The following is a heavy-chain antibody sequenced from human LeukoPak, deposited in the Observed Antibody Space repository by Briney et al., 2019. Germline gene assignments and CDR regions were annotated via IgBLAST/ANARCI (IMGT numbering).Heavy chain of an antibody. Sequence: GASVKVSCKASGYTFSSYDINWVRQATGQGLEWMGWMNPITGNTGYSQNFQGRVTITRDTSINTAYMDLTNLRSEDTAVYYCARGQSGRRFLADYWGQGTLVTVSS. CDR1: GYTFSSYD. CDR2: MNPITGNT. V-gene: IGHV1-8*01. D-gene: IGHD3-3*01. CDR3: ARGQSGRRFLADY. J-gene: IGHJ4*02.